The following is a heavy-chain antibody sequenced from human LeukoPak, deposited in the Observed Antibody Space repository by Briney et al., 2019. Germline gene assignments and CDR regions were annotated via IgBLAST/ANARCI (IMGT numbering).Heavy chain of an antibody. Sequence: PGGSLRLSCAASGFTFSSYVIHWVRQAPGKGLEWVAHISYDGSDKYYADSVKGRFTISRDNSKNTLHLQMNSLRAEDTAVYYCARGGSSNLYVIGWFDYWGQGTLVTVSS. V-gene: IGHV3-30-3*01. D-gene: IGHD6-13*01. CDR3: ARGGSSNLYVIGWFDY. J-gene: IGHJ4*02. CDR2: ISYDGSDK. CDR1: GFTFSSYV.